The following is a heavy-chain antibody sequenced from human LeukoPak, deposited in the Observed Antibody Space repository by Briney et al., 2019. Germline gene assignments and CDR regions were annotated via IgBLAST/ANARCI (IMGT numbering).Heavy chain of an antibody. CDR2: ISAYNGNT. Sequence: GASVKVSCKASNYTFTSYGLSWVRQAPGQGLEWMGWISAYNGNTNYAQKFQGRVTITADKSTSTAYMELSSLRSEDTAVYYCAREGDGDSSSWVFDYWGQGTLVTVSS. CDR1: NYTFTSYG. CDR3: AREGDGDSSSWVFDY. D-gene: IGHD6-13*01. V-gene: IGHV1-18*01. J-gene: IGHJ4*02.